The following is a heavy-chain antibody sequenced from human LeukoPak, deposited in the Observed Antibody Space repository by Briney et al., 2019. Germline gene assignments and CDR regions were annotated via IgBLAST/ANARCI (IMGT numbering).Heavy chain of an antibody. V-gene: IGHV3-66*01. CDR1: GFTVSSNY. J-gene: IGHJ4*02. CDR2: IYSGGST. CDR3: ARDYYDSSGYYNY. D-gene: IGHD3-22*01. Sequence: YPGGSLRLSCAASGFTVSSNYMSWVRQAPGKGLEWVSVIYSGGSTYYADSVKGRFTISRDNSKNTLYLQMNSLRAEDTAVYYCARDYYDSSGYYNYWGQGTLVTVSS.